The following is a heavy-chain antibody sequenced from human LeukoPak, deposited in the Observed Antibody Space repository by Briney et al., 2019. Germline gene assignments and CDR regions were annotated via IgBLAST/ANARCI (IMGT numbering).Heavy chain of an antibody. CDR3: ARVQNFYDSSGYYAY. Sequence: SVKVSCKASGGTFSSYVINWVRQAPGQGLEWMGSIIPIFGSANYAQRFQDRVTITADESTNTAHLELSSPRTQDTVVYYCARVQNFYDSSGYYAYWGQGTLVTVSS. D-gene: IGHD3-22*01. J-gene: IGHJ4*02. CDR2: IIPIFGSA. V-gene: IGHV1-69*15. CDR1: GGTFSSYV.